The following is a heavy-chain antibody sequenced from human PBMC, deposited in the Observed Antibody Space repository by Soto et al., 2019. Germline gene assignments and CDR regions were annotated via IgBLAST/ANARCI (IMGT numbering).Heavy chain of an antibody. CDR3: ARMWSGFYSY. Sequence: PEPMSLTCAQPDGPFSGDYWSWIRQPPGKGLEWIGEINHSGSANYNPSLKSRITLSVDTSKNQFSLNVNSVTAADTAVYCCARMWSGFYSYWGQGTLVT. CDR2: INHSGSA. V-gene: IGHV4-34*01. CDR1: DGPFSGDY. J-gene: IGHJ4*01. D-gene: IGHD6-25*01.